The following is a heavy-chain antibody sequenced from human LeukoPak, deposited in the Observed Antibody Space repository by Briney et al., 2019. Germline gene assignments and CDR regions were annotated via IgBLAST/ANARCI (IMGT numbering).Heavy chain of an antibody. Sequence: PSETLSLTCTVSGGSISSYYWSWIRQPAGKGLEWIGRIYTSGSTNYNPSLKSRVTMSVDTSKNQFSLKLSSVTAADTAVYYCARVGAYYYDSSGYSVGAFDIWGQGTMVTVSS. D-gene: IGHD3-22*01. V-gene: IGHV4-4*07. CDR2: IYTSGST. J-gene: IGHJ3*02. CDR1: GGSISSYY. CDR3: ARVGAYYYDSSGYSVGAFDI.